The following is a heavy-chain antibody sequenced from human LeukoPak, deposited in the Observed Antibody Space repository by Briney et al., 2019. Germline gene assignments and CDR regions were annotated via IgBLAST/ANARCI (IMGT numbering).Heavy chain of an antibody. CDR3: ARSGWPYYFDY. D-gene: IGHD3-22*01. CDR2: IHSDGSST. V-gene: IGHV3-74*01. Sequence: GGSLRLSCAASGFTFSSYWMHWVRQAPGKGLLWVSRIHSDGSSTSYADSVRGRFTISRDDAKSTLYLQMNSLRAEDTAVYYCARSGWPYYFDYWGQGTLVTVSS. J-gene: IGHJ4*02. CDR1: GFTFSSYW.